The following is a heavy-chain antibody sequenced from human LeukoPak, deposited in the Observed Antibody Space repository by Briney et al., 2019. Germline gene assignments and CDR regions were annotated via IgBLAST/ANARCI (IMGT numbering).Heavy chain of an antibody. CDR3: ARHLSIAVAAPFDY. Sequence: GSLRLSCSVSGFPFSSYWMSWIRQPPGKGLEWIGYIYYSGSTNYNPSLKSRVTISVDTSKNQFSLKLSSVTAADTAVYYCARHLSIAVAAPFDYWGQGTLVTVSS. CDR1: GFPFSSYW. J-gene: IGHJ4*02. V-gene: IGHV4-59*08. D-gene: IGHD6-19*01. CDR2: IYYSGST.